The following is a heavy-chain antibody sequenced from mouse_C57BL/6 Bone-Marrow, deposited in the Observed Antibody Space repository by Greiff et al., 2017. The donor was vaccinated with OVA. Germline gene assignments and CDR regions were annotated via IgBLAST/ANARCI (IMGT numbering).Heavy chain of an antibody. CDR1: GYAFTNYV. CDR2: INPGSGGT. CDR3: AGYDVNIHWYLDD. V-gene: IGHV1-54*01. Sequence: VQLQQSGAELVRPGASVKVSCKASGYAFTNYVIEWVKQRPGQGLEWIGVINPGSGGTNYTEKFKGKATLTVDKSSSTAYMQLSSLTSEDSAVYVGAGYDVNIHWYLDDWGTGTTVTVSS. D-gene: IGHD2-2*01. J-gene: IGHJ1*03.